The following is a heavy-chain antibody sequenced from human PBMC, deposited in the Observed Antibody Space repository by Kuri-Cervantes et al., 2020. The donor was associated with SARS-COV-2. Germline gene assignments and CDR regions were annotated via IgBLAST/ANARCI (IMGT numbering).Heavy chain of an antibody. D-gene: IGHD3-10*01. J-gene: IGHJ4*02. Sequence: SVKVSCKASGGTFDSYTISWVRQTPGQGLEWMGGIITASGTANYAQKFQDRVTLIADKSTSTVFMELSRLSSEDTAVYYCAKELLWFGDLHGGYFDYWGQGTLVTVSS. CDR2: IITASGTA. V-gene: IGHV1-69*06. CDR3: AKELLWFGDLHGGYFDY. CDR1: GGTFDSYT.